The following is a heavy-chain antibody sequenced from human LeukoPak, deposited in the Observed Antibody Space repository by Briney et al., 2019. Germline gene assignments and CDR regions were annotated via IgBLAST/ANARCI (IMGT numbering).Heavy chain of an antibody. D-gene: IGHD3-9*01. Sequence: GGSLRLSCAASGFTVSSNYMSWVRQAPGKGLEWVSVIYSGGSTYYADSVKGRFTISRDNSKITLYLQMNSLRAEDTAVYYCARGGYDILTTYFDYWGQGTLVTVSS. CDR1: GFTVSSNY. CDR2: IYSGGST. V-gene: IGHV3-53*01. CDR3: ARGGYDILTTYFDY. J-gene: IGHJ4*02.